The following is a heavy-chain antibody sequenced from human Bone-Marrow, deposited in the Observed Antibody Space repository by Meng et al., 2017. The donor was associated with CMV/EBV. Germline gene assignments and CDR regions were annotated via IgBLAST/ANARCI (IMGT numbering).Heavy chain of an antibody. CDR2: IYYSGST. J-gene: IGHJ4*02. D-gene: IGHD3-22*01. CDR1: GGSVSSGSYY. Sequence: SETLSLTCTVSGGSVSSGSYYRSWLRQPPGKGLEWIGYIYYSGSTNYNPSLKSRVTISVDTSKNQFSLKLSSVTAADTAVYYCAREEYYDSSRFFDYWGQGTLVNVDS. V-gene: IGHV4-61*01. CDR3: AREEYYDSSRFFDY.